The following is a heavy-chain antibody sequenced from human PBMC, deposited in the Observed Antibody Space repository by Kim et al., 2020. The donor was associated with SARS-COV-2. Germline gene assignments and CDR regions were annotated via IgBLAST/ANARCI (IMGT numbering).Heavy chain of an antibody. V-gene: IGHV4-59*01. J-gene: IGHJ4*02. CDR2: SKYSVRT. Sequence: SETLSLTFTVSGGSISSDYWTWIRQPPGNGLEWIGYSKYSVRTNYNPSLGSRVAILVDTSKTHFSLKLSSVTASDTAMYFCARLPDITGLPFDSWGQGILVTVSS. CDR3: ARLPDITGLPFDS. D-gene: IGHD6-19*01. CDR1: GGSISSDY.